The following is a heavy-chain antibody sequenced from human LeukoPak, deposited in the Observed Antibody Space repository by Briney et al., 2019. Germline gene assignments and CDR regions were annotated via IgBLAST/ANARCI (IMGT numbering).Heavy chain of an antibody. D-gene: IGHD3-16*01. CDR2: IYYSGST. V-gene: IGHV4-59*08. Sequence: SETLSLTCTVSGGSISSYYWSWIRQPSGKGLEWIGYIYYSGSTNYNPSLKSRVTISVDTSKNQFSLKLSSVTAADTAVYYCARHGGYYYGMDVWGQGTTVTVSS. CDR3: ARHGGYYYGMDV. CDR1: GGSISSYY. J-gene: IGHJ6*02.